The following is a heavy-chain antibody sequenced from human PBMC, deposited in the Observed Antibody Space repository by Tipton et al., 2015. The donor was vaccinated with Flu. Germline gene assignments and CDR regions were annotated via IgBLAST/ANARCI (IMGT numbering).Heavy chain of an antibody. D-gene: IGHD3-10*01. J-gene: IGHJ4*02. Sequence: LTCGVSGYSISTGYYWGWIRQPPGKGLEWIGSISHSGSTYYKPSLKSRVTISLDTFQNQFSLKLNSVTAADTAVYYCSRSTYYYGSGSSDYWGQGTLVTVSS. CDR3: SRSTYYYGSGSSDY. CDR2: ISHSGST. CDR1: GYSISTGYY. V-gene: IGHV4-38-2*01.